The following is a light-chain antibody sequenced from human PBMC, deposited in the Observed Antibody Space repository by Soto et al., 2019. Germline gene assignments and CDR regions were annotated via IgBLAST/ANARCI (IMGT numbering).Light chain of an antibody. V-gene: IGKV1-5*01. J-gene: IGKJ1*01. CDR1: ENIKNW. CDR3: QQYDVHPMT. CDR2: DAS. Sequence: DVQMTQSPSTLAASVGDRVTITCRASENIKNWLAWYQQTPGKAPKVLISDASRLETGVPSRLSGSGYGTDFTFNITSLQTDDFGTYHCQQYDVHPMTFGQGTKVEVK.